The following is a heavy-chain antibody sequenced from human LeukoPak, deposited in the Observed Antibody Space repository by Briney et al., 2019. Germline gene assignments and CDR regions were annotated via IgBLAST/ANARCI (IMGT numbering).Heavy chain of an antibody. CDR3: AWGTGTTLQYYYYYMDV. Sequence: ASVKVSCKASEGTFSSYAISWVRQAPGQGLEWMGGIIPIFGTANYAQKFQGRVTITTDESTSTAYMELSSLRSEDTAVYYCAWGTGTTLQYYYYYMDVWGKGTTVTVSS. D-gene: IGHD1-1*01. J-gene: IGHJ6*03. CDR1: EGTFSSYA. CDR2: IIPIFGTA. V-gene: IGHV1-69*05.